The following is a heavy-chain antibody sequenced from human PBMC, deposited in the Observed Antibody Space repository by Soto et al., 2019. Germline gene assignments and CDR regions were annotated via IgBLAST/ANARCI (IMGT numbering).Heavy chain of an antibody. J-gene: IGHJ4*02. D-gene: IGHD2-15*01. CDR2: ISGSGDST. CDR1: GCTFINYA. V-gene: IGHV3-23*01. CDR3: AKENRRGYCSGGICYGYFDY. Sequence: EVQLLESGGGLVQPGGALRLSCTAAGCTFINYAMSWVRQAPGKVLEWVSTISGSGDSTNYADSVKGQFDISRDNSNNMLYVQMDSLRVEDTAVYYCAKENRRGYCSGGICYGYFDYWGQGTLVTVSS.